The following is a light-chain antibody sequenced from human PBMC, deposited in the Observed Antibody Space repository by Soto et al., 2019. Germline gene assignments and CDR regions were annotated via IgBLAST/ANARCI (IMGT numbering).Light chain of an antibody. Sequence: ALTQPPSASGSPGQSVTISCAGTVSDVGGYNYVSWYQQHPGKVPQLMIYQVSKRPSGVPDRFSASKSDTTASLTISGLQAEDEGDYYCMSYAGGNRFVFGTGTKVTVL. J-gene: IGLJ1*01. CDR2: QVS. CDR3: MSYAGGNRFV. CDR1: VSDVGGYNY. V-gene: IGLV2-8*01.